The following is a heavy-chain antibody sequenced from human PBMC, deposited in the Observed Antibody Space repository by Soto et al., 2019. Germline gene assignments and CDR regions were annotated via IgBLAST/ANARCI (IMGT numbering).Heavy chain of an antibody. CDR3: ARETLSFGSALDV. Sequence: LRLSCAASGFRFDDYNMHWVRQAPGKGLEWVSLITWNGGNTYYAGSVKGRFTISRDGTTQSVSLQMTGLKREDTGLYYCARETLSFGSALDVWGQGTTVTVSS. CDR1: GFRFDDYN. J-gene: IGHJ6*02. CDR2: ITWNGGNT. V-gene: IGHV3-43*01. D-gene: IGHD3-3*01.